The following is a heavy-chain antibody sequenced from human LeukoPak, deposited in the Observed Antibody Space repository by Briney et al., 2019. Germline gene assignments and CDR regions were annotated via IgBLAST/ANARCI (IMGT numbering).Heavy chain of an antibody. J-gene: IGHJ4*02. CDR1: GFTFSSHA. CDR2: ISGSGGST. D-gene: IGHD3-10*01. CDR3: AKRTNFNSGSHDY. V-gene: IGHV3-23*01. Sequence: GRSLRLSCAASGFTFSSHAMSWVRQAPGKGLQWVSGISGSGGSTYYADSVKGRFTSSRDNPKNTLYMQMNSLRAEDTAVYYCAKRTNFNSGSHDYWGQGTLVTVSS.